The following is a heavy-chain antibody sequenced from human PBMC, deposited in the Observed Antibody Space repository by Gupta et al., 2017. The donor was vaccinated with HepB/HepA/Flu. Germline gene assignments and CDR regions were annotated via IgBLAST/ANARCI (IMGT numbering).Heavy chain of an antibody. CDR3: ASDPLRFAEAGVTLAAGYYYYGMGV. Sequence: QVQLVQSGAEVKKPGASVKVSCKASGYTFTSYYMHWVRQAPGQGLEWMGIINPSVGSTSYEQKFQGRVTMTRDTSTSTVYMELSSLRSEDTAVYYCASDPLRFAEAGVTLAAGYYYYGMGVWGQGTTVTVAS. D-gene: IGHD5-18*01. CDR2: INPSVGST. V-gene: IGHV1-46*01. J-gene: IGHJ6*02. CDR1: GYTFTSYY.